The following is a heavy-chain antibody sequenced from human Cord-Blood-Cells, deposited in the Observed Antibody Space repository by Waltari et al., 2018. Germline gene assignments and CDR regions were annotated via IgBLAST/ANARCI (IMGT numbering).Heavy chain of an antibody. D-gene: IGHD6-13*01. CDR3: ARVQPNSSSWYVDAFDI. CDR1: GGSFSGYY. J-gene: IGHJ3*02. V-gene: IGHV4-34*01. CDR2: IKHSGST. Sequence: QVQLQQWGAGLLKPSETLSLTCAVYGGSFSGYYWSWIRQPPGKGLEWIGEIKHSGSTNYNPSLKSRVTISVDTSKNQFSLKLSSVTAADTAVYYCARVQPNSSSWYVDAFDIWGQGTMVTVSS.